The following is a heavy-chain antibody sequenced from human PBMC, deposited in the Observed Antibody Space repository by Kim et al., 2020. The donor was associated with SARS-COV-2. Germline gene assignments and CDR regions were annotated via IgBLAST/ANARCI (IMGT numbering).Heavy chain of an antibody. Sequence: GGSLRLSCAASGFTFNVFGMHWVRHVPGKGLEWVSITSYEGSTNYYADSVKGRFTISRDNSKNTLYLQMNILRAEDTAVYYCARAGTSWSIDHWGQGALVTVSS. J-gene: IGHJ4*02. D-gene: IGHD6-13*01. CDR2: TSYEGSTN. V-gene: IGHV3-33*05. CDR3: ARAGTSWSIDH. CDR1: GFTFNVFG.